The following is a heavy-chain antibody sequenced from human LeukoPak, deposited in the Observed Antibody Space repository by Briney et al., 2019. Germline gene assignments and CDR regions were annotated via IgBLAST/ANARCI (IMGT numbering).Heavy chain of an antibody. CDR3: TRVVWGGDFHYSLDV. Sequence: SQTLSLTCTVSGGSIRSGTDYWSWIRQPAGKGLEWIGRIYMSGSTDYNPSFKSRVTMSVDTSKNQVSLKLRSVTAADTAVYYCTRVVWGGDFHYSLDVWGKGTTVIVSS. J-gene: IGHJ6*03. V-gene: IGHV4-61*02. CDR2: IYMSGST. D-gene: IGHD7-27*01. CDR1: GGSIRSGTDY.